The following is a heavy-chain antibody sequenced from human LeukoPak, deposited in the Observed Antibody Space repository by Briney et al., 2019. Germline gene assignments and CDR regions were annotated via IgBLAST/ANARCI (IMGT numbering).Heavy chain of an antibody. CDR1: GGTFSIYA. V-gene: IGHV1-69*13. Sequence: SVTVSCKASGGTFSIYAISWVRQAPGQGIEWMGGIIPIFGTANYAQKFQGRVTITADESTSTAYMELSSLRSEHTAVYYCASYSGSYPMYPYYFDYWGQGTLVTVS. J-gene: IGHJ4*02. CDR3: ASYSGSYPMYPYYFDY. D-gene: IGHD1-26*01. CDR2: IIPIFGTA.